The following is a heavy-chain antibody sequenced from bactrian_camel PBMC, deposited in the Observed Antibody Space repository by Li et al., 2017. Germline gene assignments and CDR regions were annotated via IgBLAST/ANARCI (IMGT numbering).Heavy chain of an antibody. Sequence: HVQLVESGGGSVQAGGSLRLSCAASAYTYSSYCMGWFRQAPGKGREGVSTITRDGRAGYADSVKGRFTISRDNAKNTLYLQLNSLKSEDTAMYYCARTGVVVAARSGYDYWGQGTQVTVS. V-gene: IGHV3S1*01. CDR2: ITRDGRA. D-gene: IGHD2*01. CDR3: ARTGVVVAARSGYDY. J-gene: IGHJ4*01. CDR1: AYTYSSYC.